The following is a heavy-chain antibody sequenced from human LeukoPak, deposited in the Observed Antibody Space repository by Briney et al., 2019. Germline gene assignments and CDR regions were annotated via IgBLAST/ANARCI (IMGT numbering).Heavy chain of an antibody. CDR2: ISSSGTYA. Sequence: KPGGSLRPSCVASGFTFSDYYMSWIRQAPGKGLQYVSYISSSGTYANYANSVKGRFTISRDNAKNSLYLEMNSLRAEDTAVYYCGREDRTFDPWGQGTLVTVSS. V-gene: IGHV3-11*05. CDR3: GREDRTFDP. CDR1: GFTFSDYY. J-gene: IGHJ5*02.